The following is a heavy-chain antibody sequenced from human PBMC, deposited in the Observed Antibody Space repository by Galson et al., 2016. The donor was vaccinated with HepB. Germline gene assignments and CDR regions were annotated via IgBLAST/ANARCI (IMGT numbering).Heavy chain of an antibody. CDR2: IYWDDDK. CDR1: GFSLSTSGVG. V-gene: IGHV2-5*02. CDR3: AHRICSGGSCYFDY. D-gene: IGHD2-15*01. J-gene: IGHJ4*02. Sequence: PALVKPPQTLTPTCTFSGFSLSTSGVGVGWIRQPPGKALEWLALIYWDDDKRYSPSLKSRLTITKDTSKNQVVLTTTNMDPVDTATYYCAHRICSGGSCYFDYWGQGTLVTVSS.